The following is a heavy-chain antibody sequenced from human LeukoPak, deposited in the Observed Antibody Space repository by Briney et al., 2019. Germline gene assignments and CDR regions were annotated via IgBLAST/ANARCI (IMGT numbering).Heavy chain of an antibody. CDR2: ISYDGSNK. J-gene: IGHJ6*03. V-gene: IGHV3-30*18. CDR3: AKDGSYFDWLADYYYYMDV. D-gene: IGHD3-9*01. CDR1: GFTFSSYG. Sequence: GGSLRLSCAASGFTFSSYGMHWVRQAPGKGLEWVAVISYDGSNKYYADSVKGRFTISRDNSKNTLYLQMNSLRAEDTAVYYCAKDGSYFDWLADYYYYMDVWGKGTTVTVSS.